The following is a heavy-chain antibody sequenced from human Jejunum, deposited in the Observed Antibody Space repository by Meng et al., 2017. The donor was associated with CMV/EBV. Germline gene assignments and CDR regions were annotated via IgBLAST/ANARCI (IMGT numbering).Heavy chain of an antibody. V-gene: IGHV3-66*01. J-gene: IGHJ4*02. CDR3: ASPPPIGAALDY. CDR1: GFSVSSNF. D-gene: IGHD6-6*01. CDR2: IYSGGGT. Sequence: GQRGGSGGGFVPPGGSLRLSCAASGFSVSSNFMSWVRQAPGKGLEWVSIIYSGGGTDYADSVRGRFTISRDNSKNTLYLQMNSLGAEDTAVYYCASPPPIGAALDYWGQGTLVTVSS.